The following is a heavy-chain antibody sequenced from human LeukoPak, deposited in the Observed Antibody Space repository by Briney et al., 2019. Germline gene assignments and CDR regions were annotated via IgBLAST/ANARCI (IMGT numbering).Heavy chain of an antibody. CDR2: IYSGGST. CDR1: GFTVSSNY. CDR3: ARDGPIPYSGSLDY. Sequence: PGGSLRLSCAPSGFTVSSNYMSWVRQAPGKGLEWGSVIYSGGSTYYADSVKGRFTISRDNSKNTLYLQMNSLRAEDTAVYYCARDGPIPYSGSLDYWGQGTLVTVSS. J-gene: IGHJ4*02. V-gene: IGHV3-53*01. D-gene: IGHD1-26*01.